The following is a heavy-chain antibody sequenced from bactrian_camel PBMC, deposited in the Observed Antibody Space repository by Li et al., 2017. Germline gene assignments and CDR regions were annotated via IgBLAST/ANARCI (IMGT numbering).Heavy chain of an antibody. CDR1: GYDFTSFC. CDR3: AHGGLWLGSRCGRDYNT. CDR2: IYPPSGAP. V-gene: IGHV3S1*01. J-gene: IGHJ6*01. D-gene: IGHD1*01. Sequence: HVQLVESGGGSVQAGGSLRLSCAASGYDFTSFCMGWFRQAQGKGREAVAAIYPPSGAPFYADPVKGRFTISQDKSKKTLYLQMEGLRPEDTGMYYCAHGGLWLGSRCGRDYNTWGQGTQVTVS.